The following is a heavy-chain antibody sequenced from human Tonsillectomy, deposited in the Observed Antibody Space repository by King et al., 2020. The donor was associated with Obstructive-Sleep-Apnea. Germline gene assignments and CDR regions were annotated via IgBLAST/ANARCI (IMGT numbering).Heavy chain of an antibody. Sequence: QLVQSGGGVVQPGRSLRLSCAASGFTFSSYAMHWVRQAPGKGLEWVAVISYDGSNKYYADSVKGRFTISRDNSKNTLYLQMNSLRAEDTAVYYCARGSGSYYLSGMDVWGQGTTVTVSS. D-gene: IGHD1-26*01. CDR3: ARGSGSYYLSGMDV. CDR2: ISYDGSNK. J-gene: IGHJ6*02. V-gene: IGHV3-30*04. CDR1: GFTFSSYA.